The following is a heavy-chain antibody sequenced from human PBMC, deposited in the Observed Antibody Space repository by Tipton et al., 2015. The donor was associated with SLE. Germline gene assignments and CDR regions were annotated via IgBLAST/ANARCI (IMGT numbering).Heavy chain of an antibody. V-gene: IGHV4-59*08. CDR3: ARGWDYDSWSGYADY. CDR2: IFYSETT. CDR1: GGSFSGFY. J-gene: IGHJ4*02. D-gene: IGHD3-3*01. Sequence: TLSLTCDVSGGSFSGFYWHWIRQPPGKGLEWIGSIFYSETTNYKSSLKSRVTISTDTSMSQISLKLTSVTAADTAVYYCARGWDYDSWSGYADYWGQGTLVTVSS.